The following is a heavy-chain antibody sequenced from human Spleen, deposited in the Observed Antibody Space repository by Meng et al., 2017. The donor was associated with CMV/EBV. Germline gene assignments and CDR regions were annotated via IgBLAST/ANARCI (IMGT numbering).Heavy chain of an antibody. D-gene: IGHD1-14*01. CDR3: ARGLTRSDY. J-gene: IGHJ4*02. V-gene: IGHV3-7*01. CDR1: GFTFSSYW. Sequence: GESLKISCAASGFTFSSYWMSWVRQPPGKGLEWVANIKQDGSEKNYVDSVKGRFTISRDNAKNSLYLQMNSLRAEDTAVYYCARGLTRSDYWGQGTLVTVSS. CDR2: IKQDGSEK.